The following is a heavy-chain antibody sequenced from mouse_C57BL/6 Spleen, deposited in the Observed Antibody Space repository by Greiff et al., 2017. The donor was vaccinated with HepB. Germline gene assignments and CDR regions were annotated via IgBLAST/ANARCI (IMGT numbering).Heavy chain of an antibody. Sequence: QVQLKESGPGLVQPSQSLSITCTVSGFSLTSYGVHWVRQSPGKGLEWLGVIWSGGSTDYNAAFISRLSISKDNSKSQVFFKMNSLQADDTAIYYCARGYSLYAMDYWGQVTSVTVSS. D-gene: IGHD2-12*01. CDR1: GFSLTSYG. V-gene: IGHV2-2*01. CDR2: IWSGGST. CDR3: ARGYSLYAMDY. J-gene: IGHJ4*01.